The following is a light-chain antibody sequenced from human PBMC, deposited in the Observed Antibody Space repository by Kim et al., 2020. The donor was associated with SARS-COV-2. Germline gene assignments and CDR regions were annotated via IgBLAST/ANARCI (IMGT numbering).Light chain of an antibody. V-gene: IGLV2-11*01. Sequence: GQSVTIACTATSSDVGGYTFVSWYQHHPGKAPTLMIDDVNVRPSGFPDRFSGSKSGNTASLTISGLQAEDEADYYCCSYAGTYSWVFGGGTQLTVL. CDR3: CSYAGTYSWV. CDR2: DVN. CDR1: SSDVGGYTF. J-gene: IGLJ3*02.